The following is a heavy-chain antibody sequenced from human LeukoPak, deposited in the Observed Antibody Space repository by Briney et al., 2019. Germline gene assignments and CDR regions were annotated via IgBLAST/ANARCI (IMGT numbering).Heavy chain of an antibody. V-gene: IGHV1-2*02. CDR2: INLNSGGT. CDR1: GGTFSSYA. Sequence: ASVKVSCKASGGTFSSYAISWVRQPPVQGLEWMAWINLNSGGTNYAQKFQGRVTMTRDTSISTAYMELGRLRSDDTAVYYCARDQGWDVWGQGTTVTVSS. J-gene: IGHJ6*02. CDR3: ARDQGWDV. D-gene: IGHD6-19*01.